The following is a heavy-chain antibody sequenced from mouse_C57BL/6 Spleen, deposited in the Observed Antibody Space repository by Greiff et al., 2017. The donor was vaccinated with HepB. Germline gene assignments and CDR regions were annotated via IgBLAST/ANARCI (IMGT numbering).Heavy chain of an antibody. CDR1: GYTFTSYW. Sequence: QVQLQQPGAELVMPGASVKLSCKASGYTFTSYWMHWVKQRPGQGLEWIGEIDPSDSYTNYNQKFKGKSTLTVDKSSSTAYMQLSSLTSEDSAVSYCARFQRRSYWGEETLVTVSA. V-gene: IGHV1-69*01. CDR2: IDPSDSYT. J-gene: IGHJ3*01. CDR3: ARFQRRSY.